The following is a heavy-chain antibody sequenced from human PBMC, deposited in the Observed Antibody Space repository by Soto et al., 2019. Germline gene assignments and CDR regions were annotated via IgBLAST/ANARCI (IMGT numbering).Heavy chain of an antibody. V-gene: IGHV3-48*01. CDR1: GFTFNTYA. Sequence: EVQLVESGGALVQPGGSLRLSCVASGFTFNTYAMNWVRQTPGKGLEWLSYISGSSNNIYYVDSVKGRFTISRDNAENSLYLQMNSLTVEDTALYYCARSVMYSKVDYWGLGTLGTVSS. CDR3: ARSVMYSKVDY. D-gene: IGHD2-8*01. CDR2: ISGSSNNI. J-gene: IGHJ4*02.